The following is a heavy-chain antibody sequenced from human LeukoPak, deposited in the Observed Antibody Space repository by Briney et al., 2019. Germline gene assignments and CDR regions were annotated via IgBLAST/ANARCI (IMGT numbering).Heavy chain of an antibody. Sequence: GGSLRLSCAASGFTFSSYWMHWVRHTPRTGQGRVSRINSDGSSTTYADSVKGRFTISRDNAKNTLYLQMNSLIDEDTAVYYCARVRSAAAVDYWGQGTLVTVSS. J-gene: IGHJ4*02. CDR3: ARVRSAAAVDY. CDR2: INSDGSST. CDR1: GFTFSSYW. V-gene: IGHV3-74*03.